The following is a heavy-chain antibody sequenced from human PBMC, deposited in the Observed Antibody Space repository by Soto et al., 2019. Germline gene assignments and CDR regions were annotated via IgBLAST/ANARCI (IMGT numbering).Heavy chain of an antibody. D-gene: IGHD6-6*01. Sequence: QVQLVQSGAEVKKPGSSVKVSCKASGGTFSSYAISWVRQAPGQGLEWMGGIIPIFGTANYAQKFQGRVTSTADESTSTAYMELSSLRSEDTAVYYCARDVRIEYSSSYGMDVWGQGTTVTVSS. J-gene: IGHJ6*02. CDR1: GGTFSSYA. V-gene: IGHV1-69*01. CDR3: ARDVRIEYSSSYGMDV. CDR2: IIPIFGTA.